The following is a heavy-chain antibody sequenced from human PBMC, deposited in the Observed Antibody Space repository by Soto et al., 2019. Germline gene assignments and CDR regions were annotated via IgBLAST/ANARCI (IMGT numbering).Heavy chain of an antibody. Sequence: GGSLRLSCAASGFTFSSYWMHWVRQAPGKGLVWVSRINSDGSGTIYADSVKGRFSISRDNANNTLYLQMNSLRAEDTAAYYCARGHYYYTSGPDYWGQGTLVTVSS. CDR2: INSDGSGT. D-gene: IGHD3-22*01. CDR1: GFTFSSYW. J-gene: IGHJ4*02. CDR3: ARGHYYYTSGPDY. V-gene: IGHV3-74*01.